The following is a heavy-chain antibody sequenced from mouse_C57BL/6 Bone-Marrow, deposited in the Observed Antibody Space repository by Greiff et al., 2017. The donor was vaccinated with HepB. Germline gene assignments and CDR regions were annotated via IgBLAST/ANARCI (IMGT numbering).Heavy chain of an antibody. CDR2: ISNGGGST. CDR3: ASHYYGRAY. CDR1: GFTFSDYY. D-gene: IGHD1-1*01. J-gene: IGHJ2*01. V-gene: IGHV5-12*01. Sequence: EVQGVESGGGLVQPGGSLKLSCAASGFTFSDYYMYWVRQTPEKRLEWVAYISNGGGSTYYPDTVKGRFTISRDNAKNTLHLQMSRLKSEDTAMYYCASHYYGRAYWGQGTTLTVSS.